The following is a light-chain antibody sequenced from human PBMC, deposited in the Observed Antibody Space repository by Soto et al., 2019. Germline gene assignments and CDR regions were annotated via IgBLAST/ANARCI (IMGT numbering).Light chain of an antibody. CDR2: EVT. Sequence: QSVLTQPASVSGSPGQSITISCTGTSGDIGSYNRVSWYQQHPGKAPKLIIYEVTDRPSGVSNRFSGSKSGNTASLPISGLQAEDEAEYYCSSYTNIKTRACVFGTGTKVTVL. CDR3: SSYTNIKTRACV. J-gene: IGLJ1*01. CDR1: SGDIGSYNR. V-gene: IGLV2-14*01.